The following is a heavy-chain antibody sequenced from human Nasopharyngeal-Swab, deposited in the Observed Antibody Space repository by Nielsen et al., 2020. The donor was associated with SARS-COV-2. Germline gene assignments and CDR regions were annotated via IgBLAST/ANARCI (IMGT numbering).Heavy chain of an antibody. V-gene: IGHV3-13*01. Sequence: GESLKISYAASGFTFSSYDMHWVRQATGKGLEWVSAIGTAGDTYYPGSVKGRFTISRENAKNSLYLQMNSLRAGDTAVYYCAREGGGNSLWYFDLWGRGTLVTVSS. D-gene: IGHD4-23*01. CDR2: IGTAGDT. J-gene: IGHJ2*01. CDR1: GFTFSSYD. CDR3: AREGGGNSLWYFDL.